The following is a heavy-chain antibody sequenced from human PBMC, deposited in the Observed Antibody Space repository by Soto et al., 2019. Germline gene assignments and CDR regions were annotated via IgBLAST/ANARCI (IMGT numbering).Heavy chain of an antibody. Sequence: GASVKVSCKASGYTFTSYDINWVRQATGQGLEWMGWMNPNSGNTGYAQKFQGRVTMTRNTSISTAYMELSSLRSEDTAVYYCARVLLEGTYYDFWSGYSAYYGMDVWGQGTTVTVSS. J-gene: IGHJ6*02. D-gene: IGHD3-3*01. CDR3: ARVLLEGTYYDFWSGYSAYYGMDV. V-gene: IGHV1-8*01. CDR2: MNPNSGNT. CDR1: GYTFTSYD.